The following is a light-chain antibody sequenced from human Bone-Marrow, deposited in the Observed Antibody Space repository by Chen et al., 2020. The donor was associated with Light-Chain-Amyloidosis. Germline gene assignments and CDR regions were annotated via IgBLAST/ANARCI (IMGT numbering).Light chain of an antibody. V-gene: IGLV2-11*01. CDR2: DVT. J-gene: IGLJ1*01. Sequence: QSALTQPRSVSGSPGQSVTISCTGTSSDVGGYNYVSWYQQHPGKAPKLMIYDVTKRPSGVPDRFSGSKSGNTASLTISWLQAEDEADYYCCSYAGSNSFVFGTGTKVTVL. CDR1: SSDVGGYNY. CDR3: CSYAGSNSFV.